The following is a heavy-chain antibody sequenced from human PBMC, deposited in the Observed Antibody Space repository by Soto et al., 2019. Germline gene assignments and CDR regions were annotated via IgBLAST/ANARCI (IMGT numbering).Heavy chain of an antibody. D-gene: IGHD6-13*01. CDR2: IYYSGST. CDR3: ASVSAGTWCDY. J-gene: IGHJ4*02. CDR1: GGSISSSSYY. Sequence: QLQLQESGPGLVKPSETLSLTCTVSGGSISSSSYYWGWIRQPPGKGLEWIGSIYYSGSTYYNPSLKSRVTISVDTSKNQFSLKLSSVTAADTAVYYCASVSAGTWCDYWGQGTLVTVSS. V-gene: IGHV4-39*01.